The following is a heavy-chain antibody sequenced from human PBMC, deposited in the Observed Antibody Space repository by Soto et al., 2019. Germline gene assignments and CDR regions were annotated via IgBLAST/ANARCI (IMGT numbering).Heavy chain of an antibody. Sequence: SETLSLTCSVSGDAISNYYWSWIRQTPGRGLEWIGCVHESGSTDYNPSLKGRVIISLHTSKNQFSLKLSSATAADTAVYYCARDRSTYGGGGTGEVKENWFDPWGPGSLVTV. V-gene: IGHV4-59*01. D-gene: IGHD2-8*01. CDR3: ARDRSTYGGGGTGEVKENWFDP. J-gene: IGHJ5*02. CDR1: GDAISNYY. CDR2: VHESGST.